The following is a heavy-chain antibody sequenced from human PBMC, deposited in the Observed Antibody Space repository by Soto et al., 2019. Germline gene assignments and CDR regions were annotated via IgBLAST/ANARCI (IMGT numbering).Heavy chain of an antibody. CDR3: ARGSDGDSLRFYYYAMDV. CDR1: GASVSSGSYY. D-gene: IGHD4-17*01. Sequence: PSETLSLTCTVSGASVSSGSYYWSWIRQPPGKGLEWIGFVYYSVSTNYNPSLKSRVTISLDTAKNQFSLELNSVTAAETAVYHCARGSDGDSLRFYYYAMDVWGQGTTVTVSS. CDR2: VYYSVST. V-gene: IGHV4-61*01. J-gene: IGHJ6*02.